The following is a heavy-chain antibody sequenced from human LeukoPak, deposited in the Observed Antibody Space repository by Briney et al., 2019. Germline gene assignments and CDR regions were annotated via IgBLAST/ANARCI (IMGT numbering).Heavy chain of an antibody. CDR1: GFIFSTYG. Sequence: GGSLRLSCAASGFIFSTYGMRWVRQAPGKGLEWVSSISGSGGTTFYADSVKGRFTISRDNSKNTLYLQMNSLRAEDTAAYYCASAGPGYNSGSNYYYGMDVWGQGTTVTVSS. V-gene: IGHV3-23*01. J-gene: IGHJ6*02. CDR2: ISGSGGTT. D-gene: IGHD6-19*01. CDR3: ASAGPGYNSGSNYYYGMDV.